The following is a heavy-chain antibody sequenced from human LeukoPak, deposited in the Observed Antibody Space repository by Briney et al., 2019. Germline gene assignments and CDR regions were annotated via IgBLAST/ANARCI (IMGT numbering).Heavy chain of an antibody. CDR1: GFTFDDYA. V-gene: IGHV3-9*01. J-gene: IGHJ4*02. CDR3: AKALIAVAGLTDY. Sequence: GGSLRLSCAASGFTFDDYAMHWVRQAPGKGLEWVSGISWNSGSIGYADSVKGRFTISRDNAKNSLYLQMNSLRAEDTALYYCAKALIAVAGLTDYWGQGTLVTVSS. CDR2: ISWNSGSI. D-gene: IGHD6-19*01.